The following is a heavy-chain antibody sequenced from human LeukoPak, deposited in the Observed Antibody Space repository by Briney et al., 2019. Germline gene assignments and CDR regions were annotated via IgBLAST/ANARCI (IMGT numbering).Heavy chain of an antibody. CDR3: ARLLITTNFDS. V-gene: IGHV1-46*01. J-gene: IGHJ4*02. Sequence: AASVKVSCTASGYTFTNNFMHWVRQAPGQGGEWMGIINPSGDNTWYAQKFQGRVSMTRNTSISTAYMELRSLRSEDTAIYYCARLLITTNFDSWGQGALVTVSS. CDR2: INPSGDNT. D-gene: IGHD3-22*01. CDR1: GYTFTNNF.